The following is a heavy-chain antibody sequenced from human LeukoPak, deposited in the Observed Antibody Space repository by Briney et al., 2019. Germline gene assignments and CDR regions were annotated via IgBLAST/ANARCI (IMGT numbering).Heavy chain of an antibody. J-gene: IGHJ3*01. CDR1: GFTFTNHI. V-gene: IGHV3-30-3*01. CDR3: VRERQDTIVHPGAFDF. D-gene: IGHD2-15*01. CDR2: IATDGSQT. Sequence: PGGSLRLSCAASGFTFTNHIMHWVRQAPGKGLEWVASIATDGSQTFYRGSVKGRFTISRDNSENKLYLQMNSLRAEDTAVYSCVRERQDTIVHPGAFDFWGQGTMPSVSS.